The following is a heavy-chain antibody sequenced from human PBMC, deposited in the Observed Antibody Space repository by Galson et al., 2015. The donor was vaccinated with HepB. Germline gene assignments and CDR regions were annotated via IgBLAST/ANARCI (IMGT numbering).Heavy chain of an antibody. CDR1: SDSINSYN. CDR3: ARRKRVSADIGEDSWFDP. Sequence: ETLSLTCSVSSDSINSYNWNWIRQSPGKGLEWIGYIHYSGITKYNPSLESRVTISRDTSKNHFSLKLYFVTAADTALYYCARRKRVSADIGEDSWFDPWGQGTLVTVAS. V-gene: IGHV4-59*01. D-gene: IGHD3-10*01. CDR2: IHYSGIT. J-gene: IGHJ5*02.